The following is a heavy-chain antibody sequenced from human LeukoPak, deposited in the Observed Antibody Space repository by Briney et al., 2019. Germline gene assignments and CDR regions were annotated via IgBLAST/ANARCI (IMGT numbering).Heavy chain of an antibody. CDR1: GFTFSSYA. V-gene: IGHV3-23*01. D-gene: IGHD2-15*01. CDR2: ISGSGGST. CDR3: AKRGQMGDVVVAASHD. J-gene: IGHJ4*02. Sequence: PGGSLRLSCAASGFTFSSYAMSWVRQAPGKGLEWVSAISGSGGSTYYADSVKGRFTISRDNSKNTLYLQMNSLRAEDTAVYYCAKRGQMGDVVVAASHDWGQGTLVTVSS.